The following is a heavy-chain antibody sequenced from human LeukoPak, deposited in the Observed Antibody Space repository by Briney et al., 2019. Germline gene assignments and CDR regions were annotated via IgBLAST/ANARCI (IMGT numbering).Heavy chain of an antibody. D-gene: IGHD4-17*01. CDR1: GFSFSDYN. CDR2: ISSTRPTI. J-gene: IGHJ6*03. CDR3: AKHGDYGNYYYYYYMDV. Sequence: PGGSLRLSCAASGFSFSDYNMNWVRQAPGKGLEWISYISSTRPTIYYAASVQGRFTISRDDAKSSLYLQMNSLRVEDTAVYYCAKHGDYGNYYYYYYMDVWGKGTTVTVSS. V-gene: IGHV3-48*01.